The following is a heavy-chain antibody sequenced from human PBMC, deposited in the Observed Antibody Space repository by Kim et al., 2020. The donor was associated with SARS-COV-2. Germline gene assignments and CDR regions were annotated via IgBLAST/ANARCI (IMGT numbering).Heavy chain of an antibody. CDR1: GFTFSSYG. J-gene: IGHJ3*02. D-gene: IGHD5-12*01. CDR3: ARAPGYSGYDLDI. CDR2: IWYDGSNK. V-gene: IGHV3-33*01. Sequence: GGSLRLSCAASGFTFSSYGMHWVRQAPGKGLEWVAVIWYDGSNKYYADSVKGRFTISRDNSKNTLYLQMNSLRAEDTAVYYCARAPGYSGYDLDIWGQGTMVTVSS.